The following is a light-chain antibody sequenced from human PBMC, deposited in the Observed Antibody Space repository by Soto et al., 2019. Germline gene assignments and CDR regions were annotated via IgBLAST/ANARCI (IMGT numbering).Light chain of an antibody. CDR1: QTVRNN. CDR3: QQYNNLPT. V-gene: IGKV3-15*01. CDR2: DAS. Sequence: VLTQYQGTLSLSPGERATLSCRASQTVRNNYLAWYQQKPGQAPRLLIYDASSRATGIPARFSGSASATEFTLTISRLQSEDFAVYYCQQYNNLPTFGQG. J-gene: IGKJ1*01.